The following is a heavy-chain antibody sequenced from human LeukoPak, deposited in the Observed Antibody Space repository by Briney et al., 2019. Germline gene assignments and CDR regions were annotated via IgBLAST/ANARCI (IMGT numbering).Heavy chain of an antibody. CDR3: ARVPYDYVWGSYRYMYFDY. J-gene: IGHJ4*02. V-gene: IGHV4-34*01. CDR1: GGSFSGYY. Sequence: SETLSRNCAVYGGSFSGYYWSWIRQPPGMELKWSGEINHSGSTNYNPSLKSRVTISVDTSKNQFSLKLSSVTAADTAVYYCARVPYDYVWGSYRYMYFDYWGQGTLVTVSS. D-gene: IGHD3-16*02. CDR2: INHSGST.